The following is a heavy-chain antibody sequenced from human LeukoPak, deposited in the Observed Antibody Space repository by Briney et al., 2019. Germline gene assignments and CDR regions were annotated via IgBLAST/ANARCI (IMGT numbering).Heavy chain of an antibody. J-gene: IGHJ4*02. CDR2: INHGGST. CDR1: GGSFSGYY. Sequence: SETLSLTCAVYGGSFSGYYWSWIRQPPGKGLEWIGEINHGGSTNYNPSLKSRVTISVDTSRNQFSLKLSSVTAADTAVYYCGIGLDYWGQGTLVTVSS. V-gene: IGHV4-34*01. CDR3: GIGLDY.